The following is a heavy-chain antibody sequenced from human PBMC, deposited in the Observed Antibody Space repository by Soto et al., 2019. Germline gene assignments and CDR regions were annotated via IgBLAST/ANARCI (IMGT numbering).Heavy chain of an antibody. CDR3: ARQPIGTVTPDY. Sequence: EVQLVESGGGVVQPGGSLRLSCVASGFSLSTYWLHWVRQVPGEGLVWVSRIDRDGYSSTYAEPMKGRFTISRDNAKNTLYLQINSLRAEDTAVYFCARQPIGTVTPDYWGQGTMVTVSS. V-gene: IGHV3-74*01. CDR1: GFSLSTYW. CDR2: IDRDGYSS. J-gene: IGHJ4*02. D-gene: IGHD4-17*01.